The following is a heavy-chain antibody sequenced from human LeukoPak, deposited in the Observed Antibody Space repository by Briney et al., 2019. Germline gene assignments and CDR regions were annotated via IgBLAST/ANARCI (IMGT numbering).Heavy chain of an antibody. Sequence: ASVKVSCKASGYSFTDHFVHWVRQAPGQGLEWLGRINPNTGGTNSAQRFQGRVTLTRDTSISSAYMELSSLTSDDTALYYCARGQQWGDYNYFDPWGQGTLVTVSS. CDR2: INPNTGGT. CDR3: ARGQQWGDYNYFDP. V-gene: IGHV1-2*06. J-gene: IGHJ5*02. CDR1: GYSFTDHF. D-gene: IGHD2-21*02.